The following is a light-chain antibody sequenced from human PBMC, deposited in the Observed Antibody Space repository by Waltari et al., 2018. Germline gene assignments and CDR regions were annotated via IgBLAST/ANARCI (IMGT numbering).Light chain of an antibody. V-gene: IGLV2-23*01. CDR2: EGR. CDR1: SSDVGSYNL. Sequence: QSALTQPASVSGSPGQSITIPCTGTSSDVGSYNLVSWYQQRPGKAPKLMIYEGRKRPSGVSNRFSGSKSGNTASLTISGLQAEDEADYYCCSYARSVVFGGGTKLTVL. J-gene: IGLJ2*01. CDR3: CSYARSVV.